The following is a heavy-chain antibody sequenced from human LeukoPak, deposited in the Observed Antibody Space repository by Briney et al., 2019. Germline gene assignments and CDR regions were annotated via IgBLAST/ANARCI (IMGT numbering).Heavy chain of an antibody. D-gene: IGHD3-10*01. Sequence: GGSLRLSCAASGFTFSSYGMHWVRQAPGKGLEWVAVISYDGSIKYYADSVKGRFTISRDNSKNTLYLQMNSLRAEDTAVYYCAVGLSNAFDIWGQGTMVTVSS. V-gene: IGHV3-30*03. CDR1: GFTFSSYG. CDR3: AVGLSNAFDI. J-gene: IGHJ3*02. CDR2: ISYDGSIK.